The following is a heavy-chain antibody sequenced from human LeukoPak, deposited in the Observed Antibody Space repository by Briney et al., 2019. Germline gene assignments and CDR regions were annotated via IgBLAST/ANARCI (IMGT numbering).Heavy chain of an antibody. J-gene: IGHJ6*02. D-gene: IGHD1-1*01. CDR3: AKVGASFYYGMDV. V-gene: IGHV3-23*01. CDR1: GFTFSAYA. Sequence: GGSLRLSCAVSGFTFSAYAMSWVRQAPGKGLEWVSAMSGSGGMTYYADSVKGRFSISRDNSKNTLHLQMNSRRAEDTAVYYCAKVGASFYYGMDVWGQGTTVTVSS. CDR2: MSGSGGMT.